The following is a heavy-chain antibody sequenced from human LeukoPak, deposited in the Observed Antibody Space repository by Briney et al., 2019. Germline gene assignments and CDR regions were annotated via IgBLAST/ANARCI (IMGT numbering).Heavy chain of an antibody. CDR3: AKSPLRYCTVSTCYPLDY. CDR2: ITDSGDDT. V-gene: IGHV3-23*01. D-gene: IGHD2-8*02. CDR1: GFTFSSYW. J-gene: IGHJ4*02. Sequence: GGSLRLSCAASGFTFSSYWMNWARQAPGKGLEWVSVITDSGDDTHHADSVKGRFTMSRDNSKNTLYLQLNSLRAEDTAVYYCAKSPLRYCTVSTCYPLDYWGQGTLVTVSS.